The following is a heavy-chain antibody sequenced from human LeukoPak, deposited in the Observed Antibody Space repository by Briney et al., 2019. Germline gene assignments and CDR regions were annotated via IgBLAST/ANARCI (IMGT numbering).Heavy chain of an antibody. V-gene: IGHV4-39*02. J-gene: IGHJ3*02. CDR1: GGSISSSSYC. Sequence: PSETLSLTCTVSGGSISSSSYCWGWIRQPPGKGLEWIGSIYYSGSTYYNPSLKSRVTISVDTSKNQYSLKLSSVTAADTAVYYCARDPSVVYDAFDIWGQGTMVTVSS. CDR2: IYYSGST. D-gene: IGHD2-8*02. CDR3: ARDPSVVYDAFDI.